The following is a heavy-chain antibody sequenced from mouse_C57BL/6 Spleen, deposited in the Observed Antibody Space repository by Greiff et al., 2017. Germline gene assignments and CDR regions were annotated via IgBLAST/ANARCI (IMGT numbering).Heavy chain of an antibody. CDR2: ISSGSSTL. D-gene: IGHD3-3*01. CDR1: GFTFSDYG. Sequence: EVKLVESGGGLVKPGGSLKLSCAASGFTFSDYGMHWVRQAPEQGLEWVAYISSGSSTLYYADTVKGRFTISRDNAKNTLFLQMTSLRSEDTAMYYCARSLGYWGQGTTLTVSS. J-gene: IGHJ2*01. CDR3: ARSLGY. V-gene: IGHV5-17*01.